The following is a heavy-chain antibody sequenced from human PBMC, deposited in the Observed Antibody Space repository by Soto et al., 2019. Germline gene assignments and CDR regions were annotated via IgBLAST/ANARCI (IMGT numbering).Heavy chain of an antibody. CDR3: ARVSGSYWPFDY. Sequence: ASVKVSCKASGYTFGNYYLHWVRQAPGQGLEWMGIINPGTGITSGAQKFQGRITMTRDTSTSTVYMELSSLTSEDTAVYYCARVSGSYWPFDYWGQGTLATVSS. V-gene: IGHV1-46*01. CDR1: GYTFGNYY. CDR2: INPGTGIT. D-gene: IGHD1-26*01. J-gene: IGHJ4*02.